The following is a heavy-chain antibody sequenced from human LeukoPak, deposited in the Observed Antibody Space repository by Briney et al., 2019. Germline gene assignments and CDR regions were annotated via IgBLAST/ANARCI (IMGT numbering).Heavy chain of an antibody. D-gene: IGHD4-17*01. CDR3: ARDPGEVTTPSNWFDP. V-gene: IGHV3-21*01. J-gene: IGHJ5*02. Sequence: PGGSLRLSCAASGFTFTSYSMNWVRQAPGRGLEWVSSISSSSTYIYDADSMKGRFTISRDNAKNSLYLQMNSLRAEDTAVYYCARDPGEVTTPSNWFDPWGQGTLVTVSS. CDR1: GFTFTSYS. CDR2: ISSSSTYI.